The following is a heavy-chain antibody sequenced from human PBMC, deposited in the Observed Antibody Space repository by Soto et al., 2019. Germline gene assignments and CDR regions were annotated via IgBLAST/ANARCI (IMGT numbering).Heavy chain of an antibody. CDR3: AKMSIAAAGTHWLAP. CDR1: GFTFSSYG. CDR2: ISYDGSNK. J-gene: IGHJ5*02. D-gene: IGHD6-13*01. Sequence: PGGSLRLSCAASGFTFSSYGMHWVRQAPGKGLEWVAVISYDGSNKYYADSVKGRFTISRDNSKNTLYLQMNSLRAEDTAVYYCAKMSIAAAGTHWLAPWGQGTLVTVSS. V-gene: IGHV3-30*18.